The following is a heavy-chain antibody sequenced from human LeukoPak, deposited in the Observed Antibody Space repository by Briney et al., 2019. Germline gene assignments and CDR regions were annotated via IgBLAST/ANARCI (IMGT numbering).Heavy chain of an antibody. Sequence: GRSLRLSCTASGFTFGDYAMSWVRQAPGKGLEWVGFIRSKAYGGTTEYAASVKGRFTISRDDSQSIAYLQMNSLKTKATAVYYCTREFMDENYYYGMDVWGQGTTVTVSS. V-gene: IGHV3-49*04. J-gene: IGHJ6*02. CDR3: TREFMDENYYYGMDV. CDR1: GFTFGDYA. CDR2: IRSKAYGGTT. D-gene: IGHD3/OR15-3a*01.